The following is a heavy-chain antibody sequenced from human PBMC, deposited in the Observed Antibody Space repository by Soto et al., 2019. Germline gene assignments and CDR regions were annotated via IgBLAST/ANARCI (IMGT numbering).Heavy chain of an antibody. V-gene: IGHV1-18*01. CDR3: AIRPGEVVYYHSRRYYMRA. CDR2: ISTDNGTT. CDR1: GYTFTNSG. Sequence: ASVKVSCKASGYTFTNSGINWVRQAPGQGLEWMGWISTDNGTTNYAQQLQGRVTITTDASTSTAYMELSSLRSEDTAVYYCAIRPGEVVYYHSRRYYMRAWGQGTLVTLSS. D-gene: IGHD3-22*01. J-gene: IGHJ4*02.